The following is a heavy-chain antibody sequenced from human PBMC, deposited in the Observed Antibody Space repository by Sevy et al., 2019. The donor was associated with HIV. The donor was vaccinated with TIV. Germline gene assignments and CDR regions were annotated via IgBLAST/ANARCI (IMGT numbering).Heavy chain of an antibody. CDR2: ISGSDNTI. Sequence: GGSLRLSCVASGFTFSDYYMSWIRQAPGKGLEWLSYISGSDNTIYYADSVKGRFTISRENAKNSLYLQMNSLRAEDTAVYYCARDHLKDGDLGDYYYSAMDVWGQGTSVTVSS. CDR3: ARDHLKDGDLGDYYYSAMDV. J-gene: IGHJ6*02. D-gene: IGHD4-17*01. V-gene: IGHV3-11*01. CDR1: GFTFSDYY.